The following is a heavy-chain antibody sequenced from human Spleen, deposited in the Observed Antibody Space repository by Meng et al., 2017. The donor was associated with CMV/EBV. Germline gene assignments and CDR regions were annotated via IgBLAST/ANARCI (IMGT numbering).Heavy chain of an antibody. V-gene: IGHV4-59*12. CDR3: ARETQSPN. J-gene: IGHJ4*02. CDR2: IYYSGST. Sequence: ESLKISCTVSGGSISSYYWSWIRQPPGKGLEWIGYIYYSGSTNYNPSLKSRVTISLDTSKNQFSLTLNSVTAADTAVYYCARETQSPNWGQGTLVTVSS. CDR1: GGSISSYY. D-gene: IGHD6-19*01.